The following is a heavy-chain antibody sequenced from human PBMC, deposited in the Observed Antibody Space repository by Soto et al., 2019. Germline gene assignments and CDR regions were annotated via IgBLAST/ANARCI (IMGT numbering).Heavy chain of an antibody. CDR1: GGSISSSSYY. J-gene: IGHJ5*02. V-gene: IGHV4-39*02. CDR3: AREQYCTNGVCYNWFDP. D-gene: IGHD2-8*01. CDR2: IYYSGST. Sequence: SETLSLTCTVSGGSISSSSYYWGRIRQPPGKGLEWIGSIYYSGSTYYNPSLKSRVTISVDTSKNQFSLKLSSVTAADTAVYYCAREQYCTNGVCYNWFDPWGQGTLVTVSS.